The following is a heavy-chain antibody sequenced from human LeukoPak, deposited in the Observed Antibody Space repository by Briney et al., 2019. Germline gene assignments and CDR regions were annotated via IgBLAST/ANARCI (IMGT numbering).Heavy chain of an antibody. Sequence: AGGSLRLSCAASGFTFSTYGMSWVRQAPGKGLEWVSAISGSGGNTYYADSVKGRFTISRDNSKNTLYLQMNSLRAEDTAVYYCSKGGRAGGSINMIRGVRSDYYHMDVWGKGTTVTISS. J-gene: IGHJ6*03. V-gene: IGHV3-23*01. D-gene: IGHD3-10*01. CDR1: GFTFSTYG. CDR3: SKGGRAGGSINMIRGVRSDYYHMDV. CDR2: ISGSGGNT.